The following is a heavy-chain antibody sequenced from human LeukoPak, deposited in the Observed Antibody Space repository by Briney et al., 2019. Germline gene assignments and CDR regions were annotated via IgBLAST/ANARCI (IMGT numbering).Heavy chain of an antibody. Sequence: SQTLSLTCTVSGGSISSGDYYWSWIRQPPGKGLEWIGYIYYSGSTYYNPSLKSRVTKSVDTSKNQFSLKLSSVTAADTAVYYCARFHQVLRYFDWPKYYFDYWGQGTLVTVSS. V-gene: IGHV4-30-4*01. CDR1: GGSISSGDYY. J-gene: IGHJ4*02. CDR3: ARFHQVLRYFDWPKYYFDY. D-gene: IGHD3-9*01. CDR2: IYYSGST.